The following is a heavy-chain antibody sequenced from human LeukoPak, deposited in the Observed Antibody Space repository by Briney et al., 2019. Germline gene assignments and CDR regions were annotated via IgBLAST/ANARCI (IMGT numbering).Heavy chain of an antibody. CDR2: IIPIFGTA. CDR3: AREVDTPGWELRIIGRPQDAFDI. D-gene: IGHD1-26*01. Sequence: SVKVSCKASGGTFSSYAISWVRQAPGQGLEWMGGIIPIFGTANYAQKFQGRVTITADKSTSTAYMELSSLRSEDTAVYYCAREVDTPGWELRIIGRPQDAFDIWGQGTMVTVSS. V-gene: IGHV1-69*06. CDR1: GGTFSSYA. J-gene: IGHJ3*02.